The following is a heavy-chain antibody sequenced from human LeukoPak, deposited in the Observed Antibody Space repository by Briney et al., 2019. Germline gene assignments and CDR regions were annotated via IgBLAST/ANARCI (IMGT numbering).Heavy chain of an antibody. Sequence: GASVKVSCKVSGYTLTELSMHWVRQAPGKGLEWMGGFDPEDGETIYAQKFQGRVTMTEDTSTDTAYMELSSLRSEDTAVYYCARDQDSSGWHTVDYWGQGTLVTVSS. J-gene: IGHJ4*02. CDR1: GYTLTELS. CDR3: ARDQDSSGWHTVDY. CDR2: FDPEDGET. D-gene: IGHD6-19*01. V-gene: IGHV1-24*01.